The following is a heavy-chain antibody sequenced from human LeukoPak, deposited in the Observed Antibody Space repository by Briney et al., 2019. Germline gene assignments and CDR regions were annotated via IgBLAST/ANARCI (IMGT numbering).Heavy chain of an antibody. CDR3: AGRPTGYSSGYIH. V-gene: IGHV3-23*01. Sequence: GGSLRLSCVASGITFSNYAVSWVRQAPEKGLDWVSVISGSAHKIRHADSVKGRFTISRDNSENIVYLQMNNLRVEDTAVYYCAGRPTGYSSGYIHWGQGTLVTVSS. CDR2: ISGSAHKI. J-gene: IGHJ4*02. CDR1: GITFSNYA. D-gene: IGHD5-18*01.